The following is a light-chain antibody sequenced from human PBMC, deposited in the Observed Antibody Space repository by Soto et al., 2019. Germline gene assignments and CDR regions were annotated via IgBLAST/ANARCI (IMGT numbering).Light chain of an antibody. CDR1: QSVSSY. CDR2: DAS. CDR3: QQRSNWPRP. Sequence: EIVLTQSPATLSLSPGERATLSCRASQSVSSYLAWYQQKPGQAPRLLIYDASNRATGIPARFSGSGSGTEFTLTISSLEPEDFAVYYWQQRSNWPRPFGQGTRLEIK. J-gene: IGKJ5*01. V-gene: IGKV3-11*01.